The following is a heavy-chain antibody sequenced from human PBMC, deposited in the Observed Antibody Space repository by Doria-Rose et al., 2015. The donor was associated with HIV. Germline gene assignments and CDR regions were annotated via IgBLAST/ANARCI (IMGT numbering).Heavy chain of an antibody. CDR3: ARIKSSRWYHKYYFDF. J-gene: IGHJ4*02. V-gene: IGHV2-26*01. D-gene: IGHD6-13*01. Sequence: QVTLKESGPVLVKPTETLTLTCTVSGVSLSSPGMGVSWIRRPPGKALEWLANIFSDDEGSYRTSLKSRLTISRGTSKSQLVLTMTDMDPVDTATYYCARIKSSRWYHKYYFDFWGQGTLVIVSA. CDR1: GVSLSSPGMG. CDR2: IFSDDEG.